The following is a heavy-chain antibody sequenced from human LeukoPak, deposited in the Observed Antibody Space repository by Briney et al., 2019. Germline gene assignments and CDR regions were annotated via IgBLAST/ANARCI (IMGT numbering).Heavy chain of an antibody. CDR2: IKSKTDGGTT. CDR1: GFTFSNAW. Sequence: GGSLRLSCAASGFTFSNAWMSWVRQAPGKGLEWVGRIKSKTDGGTTDYAAPVKGRFTISRDDSKNTLYLQMNSLRAEDTAVYYCAKGPHGVIAAAGTFDPWGQGTLVTVSS. D-gene: IGHD6-13*01. CDR3: AKGPHGVIAAAGTFDP. V-gene: IGHV3-15*01. J-gene: IGHJ5*02.